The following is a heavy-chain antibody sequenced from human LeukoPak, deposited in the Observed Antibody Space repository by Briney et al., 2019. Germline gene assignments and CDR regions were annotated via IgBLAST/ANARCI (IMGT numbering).Heavy chain of an antibody. D-gene: IGHD5-24*01. Sequence: ASVKVSCKASGGTFSSYAISWVRQAPGQGLEWMGRIIPILGIANYAQKFQGRVTITADKSTSTAYMELSSLRSEDTAVYYCAGSYRDGYIMPYWGQGTLVTVSS. J-gene: IGHJ4*02. CDR1: GGTFSSYA. CDR2: IIPILGIA. CDR3: AGSYRDGYIMPY. V-gene: IGHV1-69*04.